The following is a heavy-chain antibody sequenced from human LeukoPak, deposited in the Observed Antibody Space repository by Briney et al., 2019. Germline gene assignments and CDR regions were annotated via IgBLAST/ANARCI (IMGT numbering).Heavy chain of an antibody. CDR2: ISSKGGGT. CDR3: AKLWSSASPDFDY. Sequence: PGGSLRLSCSASGFTLNSFAMLWLRQAPGKGLEYVSGISSKGGGTYYADSVKGRFTILRDNSKNTLYLHMGSLRAEDTAVYYCAKLWSSASPDFDYWGQGTLVTVSS. D-gene: IGHD3-22*01. CDR1: GFTLNSFA. J-gene: IGHJ4*02. V-gene: IGHV3-64D*06.